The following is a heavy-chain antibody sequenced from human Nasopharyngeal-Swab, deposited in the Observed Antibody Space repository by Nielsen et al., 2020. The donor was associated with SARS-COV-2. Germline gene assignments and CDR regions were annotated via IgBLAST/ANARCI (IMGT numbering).Heavy chain of an antibody. J-gene: IGHJ3*02. CDR1: GGSISSGGYY. D-gene: IGHD1-14*01. CDR2: IYYSGST. V-gene: IGHV4-31*02. CDR3: AREVIAEPDSDGFDI. Sequence: SETLSLTCTVSGGSISSGGYYWSWIRQHPGKGLEWNGYIYYSGSTFYNPSLKSRVTVSVDTSKNQFSLDLSSVTAADTAVYYCAREVIAEPDSDGFDIWGQGTMVTVSS.